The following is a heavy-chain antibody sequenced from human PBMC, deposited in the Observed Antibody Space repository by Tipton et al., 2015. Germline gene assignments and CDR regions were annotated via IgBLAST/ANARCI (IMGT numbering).Heavy chain of an antibody. CDR1: GGSLSSGSYY. Sequence: TLSLTCTVSGGSLSSGSYYWSWIRQPPGKGLEWMGYISYSGSTHYNPSLKSRVTISVDTSKTQFSLKMSSVTASDTAVYYCARARGRHGGLFDSWGQGILVTVSS. V-gene: IGHV4-61*01. CDR2: ISYSGST. J-gene: IGHJ4*02. CDR3: ARARGRHGGLFDS. D-gene: IGHD4-23*01.